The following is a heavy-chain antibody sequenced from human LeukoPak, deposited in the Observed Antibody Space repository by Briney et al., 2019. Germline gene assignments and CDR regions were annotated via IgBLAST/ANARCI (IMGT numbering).Heavy chain of an antibody. Sequence: PSETLSLTCDVSGGSITQTNYWTWVRQPPGKGLEWIGEVHLDGRTNYNPSLKSRLIMSVDLPENHISLKLTSVTAADTAVYYCAREGGFYRPLDYSGQGTLVTVSS. V-gene: IGHV4-4*02. CDR1: GGSITQTNY. CDR2: VHLDGRT. CDR3: AREGGFYRPLDY. D-gene: IGHD3-3*01. J-gene: IGHJ4*02.